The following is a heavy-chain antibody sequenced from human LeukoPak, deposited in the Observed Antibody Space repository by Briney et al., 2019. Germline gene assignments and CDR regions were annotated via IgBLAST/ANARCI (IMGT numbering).Heavy chain of an antibody. CDR3: ARDYCGGDCYPDY. J-gene: IGHJ4*02. CDR2: ISSSSSYI. V-gene: IGHV3-21*01. D-gene: IGHD2-21*02. CDR1: GFTFSSYS. Sequence: GGSLRLSCAASGFTFSSYSMNWVRQAPGKGLEWVSSISSSSSYIYYADSVRGRFAISRDNAKNSLYLQMNSLRAEDTAVYYCARDYCGGDCYPDYWGQGTLVTVSS.